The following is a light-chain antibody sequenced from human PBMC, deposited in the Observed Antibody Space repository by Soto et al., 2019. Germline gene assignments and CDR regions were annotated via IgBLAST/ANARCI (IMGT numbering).Light chain of an antibody. CDR2: KAS. V-gene: IGKV1-5*03. J-gene: IGKJ1*01. CDR1: QSISSW. CDR3: QQSYSTPRT. Sequence: DVRVTQSPSTLSASVGDRVTITCLASQSISSWLAWYQQKPGKAPKLLIYKASSLESGVPSRFSGSGSGTDFTLTISSLQPEDFATYYCQQSYSTPRTFGQGTKVDIK.